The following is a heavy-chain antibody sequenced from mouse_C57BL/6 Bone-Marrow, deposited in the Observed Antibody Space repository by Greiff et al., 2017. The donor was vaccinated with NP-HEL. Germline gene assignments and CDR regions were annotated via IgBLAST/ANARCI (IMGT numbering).Heavy chain of an antibody. CDR1: GFTFTDYY. V-gene: IGHV7-3*01. CDR2: IRNKANGYTT. Sequence: EVKLEESGGGLVQPGGSLSLSCAASGFTFTDYYMSWVRQPPGKALEWLGFIRNKANGYTTEYSASVKGRFTISRDNSQSILYLQMNALSAEDSATYYCARSHVYPFAYWGQGTLVTVSA. CDR3: ARSHVYPFAY. J-gene: IGHJ3*01.